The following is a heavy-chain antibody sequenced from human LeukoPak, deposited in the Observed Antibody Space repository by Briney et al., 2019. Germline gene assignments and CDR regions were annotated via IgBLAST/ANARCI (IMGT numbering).Heavy chain of an antibody. CDR3: ARGGGAFDI. J-gene: IGHJ3*02. CDR1: GFTFSTYT. V-gene: IGHV3-21*01. CDR2: ISSSSGSI. D-gene: IGHD3-16*01. Sequence: GESLRLSCAASGFTFSTYTMNWVRQAPGKGLDWVSSISSSSGSINYADSVKGRFTISRDNANNSLYLQMNSLRAEDTAVYYCARGGGAFDIWGQGTMVTVSS.